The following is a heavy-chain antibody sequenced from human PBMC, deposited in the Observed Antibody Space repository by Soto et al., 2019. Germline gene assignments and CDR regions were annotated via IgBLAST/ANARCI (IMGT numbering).Heavy chain of an antibody. CDR1: GFTFDDYA. J-gene: IGHJ6*03. Sequence: GGSLRLSCAASGFTFDDYAMHWVRQAPGKGLEWVSGISWNSGSIGYADSVKGRFTISRDNAKNSLYLQMNSLRAEDTALYYCAKDGNNWNDRSYYMDVWGKGTTVTVSS. CDR3: AKDGNNWNDRSYYMDV. V-gene: IGHV3-9*01. D-gene: IGHD1-1*01. CDR2: ISWNSGSI.